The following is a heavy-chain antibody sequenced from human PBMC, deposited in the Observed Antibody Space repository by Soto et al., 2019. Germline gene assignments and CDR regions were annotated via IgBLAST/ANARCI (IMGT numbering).Heavy chain of an antibody. Sequence: SETLSLTGTVSGGSISSGGYYWSWIRQHPGKGLEWIGYIYYSGSTYYNPSLKSRVTISVATSKNQFSLKLSSVPAAESAVYYCARASTYSYDSSGYYFFDYWGQGTLVTVSS. J-gene: IGHJ4*02. V-gene: IGHV4-31*03. CDR3: ARASTYSYDSSGYYFFDY. D-gene: IGHD3-22*01. CDR2: IYYSGST. CDR1: GGSISSGGYY.